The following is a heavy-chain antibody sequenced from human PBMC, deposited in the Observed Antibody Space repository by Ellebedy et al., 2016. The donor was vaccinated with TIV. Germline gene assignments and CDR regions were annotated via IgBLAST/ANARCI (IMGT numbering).Heavy chain of an antibody. Sequence: GESLKISCAAFGFTFSSFGMHWVRQAPGKGLEWVAAISYDGNNKYYGDSVKGRFTISRDNSKNTLSLQMNSLRGDDTAVYYCAKELHVDSAYWGQGTLVTVSS. CDR1: GFTFSSFG. CDR2: ISYDGNNK. J-gene: IGHJ4*02. V-gene: IGHV3-30*18. CDR3: AKELHVDSAY. D-gene: IGHD5-18*01.